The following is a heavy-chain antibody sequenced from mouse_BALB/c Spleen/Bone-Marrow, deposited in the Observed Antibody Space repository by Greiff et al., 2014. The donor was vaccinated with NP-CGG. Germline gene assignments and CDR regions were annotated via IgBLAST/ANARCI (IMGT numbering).Heavy chain of an antibody. Sequence: QVQLQQSGADLMKPGASVKISCKATGYRFNSYWIEWVKQRPGHGLEWIGGILPGSGSTNFNEKFKGKATFTAYTSSNTAYMQISSLTSEDSAVYYCARLGRRSFDYWGQGTTLTVSS. CDR2: ILPGSGST. J-gene: IGHJ2*01. CDR3: ARLGRRSFDY. D-gene: IGHD3-1*01. CDR1: GYRFNSYW. V-gene: IGHV1-9*01.